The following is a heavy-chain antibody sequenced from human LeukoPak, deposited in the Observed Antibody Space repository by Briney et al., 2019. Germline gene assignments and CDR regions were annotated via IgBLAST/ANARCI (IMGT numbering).Heavy chain of an antibody. J-gene: IGHJ4*02. CDR3: ARARGYSYGLFFDY. CDR2: IYYSGST. D-gene: IGHD5-18*01. Sequence: SETLSLTCTVSGGSIRSSSYYWGWIRQPPGKGLEWIGSIYYSGSTFYNPSLKSRVTISVDTSKNQFSLRLNSVTAADTAVYYCARARGYSYGLFFDYWGQGTLVTVSS. CDR1: GGSIRSSSYY. V-gene: IGHV4-39*01.